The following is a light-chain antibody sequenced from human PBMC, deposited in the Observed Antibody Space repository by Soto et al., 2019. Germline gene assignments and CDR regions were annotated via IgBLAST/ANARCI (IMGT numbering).Light chain of an antibody. CDR2: GGS. CDR1: QSVSSTY. CDR3: QQYGSSSWT. Sequence: EIVLTQSPGTLSLSPGERATLSCRASQSVSSTYLAWYQQKPGQAPRLLIYGGSTRATGIPDRFSGSGSGTDFTLTISRLEPEDFAVYYCQQYGSSSWTFGQGTKAEVK. V-gene: IGKV3-20*01. J-gene: IGKJ1*01.